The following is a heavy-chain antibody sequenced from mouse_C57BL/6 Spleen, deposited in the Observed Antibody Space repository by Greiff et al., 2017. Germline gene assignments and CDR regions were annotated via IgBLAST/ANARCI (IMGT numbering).Heavy chain of an antibody. CDR1: GYSITSGYY. J-gene: IGHJ2*01. V-gene: IGHV3-6*01. Sequence: EVQRVESGPGLVKPSQSLSLTCSVTGYSITSGYYWNWIRQFPGNKLEWMGYISYDGSNNYNPSLKNRISITRDTSKNQFFLKLNSVTTEDTATYYCARGDYDGDYWGQGTTLTVSS. CDR3: ARGDYDGDY. CDR2: ISYDGSN. D-gene: IGHD2-4*01.